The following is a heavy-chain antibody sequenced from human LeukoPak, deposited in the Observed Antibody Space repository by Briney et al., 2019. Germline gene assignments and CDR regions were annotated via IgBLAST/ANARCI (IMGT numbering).Heavy chain of an antibody. Sequence: PSETLSLTCTVSGGSISSSSYYWGWIRQPPGKGLEWIGSIYYSGSTYYNPSLKSRVTISVDTSKNQFSLKLGSVTAADTAVYYCARSFRGSGSPALFDYWGQGTLVTVSS. J-gene: IGHJ4*02. V-gene: IGHV4-39*07. CDR2: IYYSGST. D-gene: IGHD3-10*01. CDR1: GGSISSSSYY. CDR3: ARSFRGSGSPALFDY.